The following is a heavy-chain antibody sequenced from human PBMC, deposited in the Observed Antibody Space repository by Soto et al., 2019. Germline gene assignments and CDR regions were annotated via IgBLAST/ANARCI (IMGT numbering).Heavy chain of an antibody. J-gene: IGHJ5*01. V-gene: IGHV4-39*01. CDR1: DDSISSSSYY. Sequence: PSETLSLTCTVSDDSISSSSYYWGRIRNPPRKGLEWIFSIYYSGSTYYNPSLKSRFTISVDTSKNQFSLRLSSGTAADPAAYNCARNIRFLEWLLYHGNRGWFASRDKGTLVTVTS. D-gene: IGHD3-3*01. CDR2: IYYSGST. CDR3: ARNIRFLEWLLYHGNRGWFAS.